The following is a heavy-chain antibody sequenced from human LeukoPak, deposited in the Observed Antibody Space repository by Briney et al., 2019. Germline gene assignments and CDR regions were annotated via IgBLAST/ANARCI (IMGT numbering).Heavy chain of an antibody. V-gene: IGHV3-7*01. CDR3: ASRLTDSSGYYPSYYFDY. CDR1: GFTFNTYW. Sequence: GGSLRLSCAASGFTFNTYWMTWVRQAPGKGLEWVANIKQDGSEKYYVDSVKGRFTISRDNAKNSLYLQMNSLRAGDTAVYYCASRLTDSSGYYPSYYFDYWGQGTLVTVSS. J-gene: IGHJ4*02. CDR2: IKQDGSEK. D-gene: IGHD3-22*01.